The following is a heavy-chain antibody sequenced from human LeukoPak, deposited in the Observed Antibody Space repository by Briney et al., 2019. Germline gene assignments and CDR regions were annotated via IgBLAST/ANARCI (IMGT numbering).Heavy chain of an antibody. V-gene: IGHV1-18*01. CDR3: AREIAVAGYFDY. CDR2: ISAYNGNT. J-gene: IGHJ4*02. CDR1: GYSLTTYG. Sequence: ASVKVSCKASGYSLTTYGITWVRQAPGQGLEWMGWISAYNGNTNYAQKLQGRVTMTTDTSTSTAYMELRSLRSDDTAVYYCAREIAVAGYFDYWGQGTLVTVSS. D-gene: IGHD6-19*01.